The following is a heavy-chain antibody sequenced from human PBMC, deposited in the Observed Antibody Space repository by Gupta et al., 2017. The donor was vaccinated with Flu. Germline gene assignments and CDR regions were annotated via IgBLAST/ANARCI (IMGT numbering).Heavy chain of an antibody. J-gene: IGHJ4*02. CDR1: GYTVSSYG. CDR2: ISVDHGNS. CDR3: ARSTDPNYYDSSGTRIDY. Sequence: QVQLVQSGAEVKKPGASVKVSCKASGYTVSSYGITWVRQAPEKGLEWIGWISVDHGNSYYAQKLQGRVTMTTDTSTTTACMEMTSLRSDDTAVYYCARSTDPNYYDSSGTRIDYGAQGTLVVVSS. D-gene: IGHD3-22*01. V-gene: IGHV1-18*01.